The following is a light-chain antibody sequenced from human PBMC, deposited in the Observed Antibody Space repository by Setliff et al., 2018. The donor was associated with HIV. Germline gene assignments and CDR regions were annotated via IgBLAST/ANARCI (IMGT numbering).Light chain of an antibody. J-gene: IGLJ1*01. CDR3: SSFTSSTPFV. CDR2: EVS. Sequence: LTQPASVSGSPGQSITISCTGTSSDVGRYNYVSWYQQHPGKAPKLLIYEVSNRPSGVSNRFSGSKSGNTASLTISGLQADDEADYYCSSFTSSTPFVFGTGTKVTVL. V-gene: IGLV2-14*01. CDR1: SSDVGRYNY.